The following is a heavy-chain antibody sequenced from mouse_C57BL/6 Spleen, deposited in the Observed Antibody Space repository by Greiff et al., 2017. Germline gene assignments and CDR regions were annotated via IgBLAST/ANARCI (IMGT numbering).Heavy chain of an antibody. CDR3: ARDLAMDY. Sequence: QVQLKQPGAELVRPGTSVKLSCKASGYTFTSYWMHWVKQRPGQGLEWIGVIDPSDSYTNYNQKFKGKATLTVDTSSSTAYMQLSSLTSEDSAVYYCARDLAMDYWGQGTSVTVSS. J-gene: IGHJ4*01. CDR1: GYTFTSYW. CDR2: IDPSDSYT. V-gene: IGHV1-59*01.